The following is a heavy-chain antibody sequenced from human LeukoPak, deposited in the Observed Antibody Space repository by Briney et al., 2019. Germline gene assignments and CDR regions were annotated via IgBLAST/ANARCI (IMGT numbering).Heavy chain of an antibody. V-gene: IGHV4-4*07. J-gene: IGHJ4*02. CDR2: MSTSGSY. CDR3: ARESKSYDGSGYYHDY. D-gene: IGHD3-22*01. Sequence: PWETLSLTCSVSGGSIRNNFWSWIRQPAGKGLEWIWRMSTSGSYDYNPPLRSRVLMSVDTSRNQLSLKLTSVTAADTAVYYCARESKSYDGSGYYHDYWGQGTLVTVSS. CDR1: GGSIRNNF.